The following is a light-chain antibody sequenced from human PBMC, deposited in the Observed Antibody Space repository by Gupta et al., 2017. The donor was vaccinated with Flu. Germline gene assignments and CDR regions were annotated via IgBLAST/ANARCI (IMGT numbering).Light chain of an antibody. Sequence: DIVMTQSPLSLPVTPGEPASISCRSSQSLLHRNGYNYLDWYLQKPGQSPQLLIYLGSTRASGVPDRFSGSGSGADFTLKISRVEAEDVGLSYCRQALQSPLTFGQGTKVEIK. CDR1: QSLLHRNGYNY. CDR3: RQALQSPLT. CDR2: LGS. V-gene: IGKV2-28*01. J-gene: IGKJ1*01.